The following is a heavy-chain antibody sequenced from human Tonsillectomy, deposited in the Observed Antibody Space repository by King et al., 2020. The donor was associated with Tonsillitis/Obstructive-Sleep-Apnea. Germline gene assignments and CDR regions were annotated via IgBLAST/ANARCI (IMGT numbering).Heavy chain of an antibody. Sequence: QLVQSGAEVKKPGASVKVFCKASGYTFTSYYMPWVLQAPGQVLEWMGIINPIGGSTSYAKKFQGRVTMTRDTSTSTVYMELSSLRSEDTAVYYCARASIAVAFVDYWGQGTLVTVSS. CDR3: ARASIAVAFVDY. V-gene: IGHV1-46*01. D-gene: IGHD6-19*01. J-gene: IGHJ4*02. CDR1: GYTFTSYY. CDR2: INPIGGST.